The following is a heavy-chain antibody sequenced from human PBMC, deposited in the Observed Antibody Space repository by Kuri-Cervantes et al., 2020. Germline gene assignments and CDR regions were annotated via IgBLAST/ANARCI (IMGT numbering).Heavy chain of an antibody. CDR1: GYSITSDYY. CDR3: ARDRASGYFYYDSSGFDY. D-gene: IGHD3-22*01. CDR2: VYHSGST. Sequence: SETLSLTCAVSGYSITSDYYWGWIRHPPGKGLEWIGSVYHSGSTYYNLSLRSRVTISVDTSKNQFSLKLSSVTAADTAVYYCARDRASGYFYYDSSGFDYWGQGTLVTVSS. J-gene: IGHJ4*02. V-gene: IGHV4-38-2*02.